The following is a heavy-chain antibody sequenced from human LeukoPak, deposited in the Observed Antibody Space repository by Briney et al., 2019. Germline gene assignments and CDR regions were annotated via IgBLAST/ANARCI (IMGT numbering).Heavy chain of an antibody. D-gene: IGHD3-22*01. CDR3: ARLLDNDSSGDPDTFDM. V-gene: IGHV4-59*11. CDR2: VYYTGRT. J-gene: IGHJ3*02. Sequence: SETLSLTCTVSGGSLSGHYWSWIRQPPGQGLEWIGVVYYTGRTRYNPSLQSRVTISVDTSKNQFSLKLTSITAADTAVYSCARLLDNDSSGDPDTFDMWGQGTMVTVSS. CDR1: GGSLSGHY.